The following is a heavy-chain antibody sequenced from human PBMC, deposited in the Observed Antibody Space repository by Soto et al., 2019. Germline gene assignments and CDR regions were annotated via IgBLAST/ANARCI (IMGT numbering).Heavy chain of an antibody. CDR3: ARPEPNEYSGYHWALDI. V-gene: IGHV4-59*08. J-gene: IGHJ3*02. Sequence: SETLSLTCTVSGGSISSYYWSWIRQPPGKGLEWIGYIYYSGSTNYNPSLKSRVTISVDTSKNQFSLKLSSVTAADTAVYYCARPEPNEYSGYHWALDIWGQGTMVTVSS. CDR1: GGSISSYY. D-gene: IGHD5-12*01. CDR2: IYYSGST.